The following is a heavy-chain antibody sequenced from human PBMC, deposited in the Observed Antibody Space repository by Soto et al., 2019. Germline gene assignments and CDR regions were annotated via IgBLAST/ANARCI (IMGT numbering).Heavy chain of an antibody. Sequence: QVQLVESVGGVVQPGGSLRLSCAASGFIFRSFALQWVRQAPGKGLVWVAMTSYDESEKHYGDSVEGRFTISRDNSKNTLYLQMDRLKTEDTSDYSCVKEGADYRSNRPFDVWGQGTLVTVSS. D-gene: IGHD1-26*01. CDR3: VKEGADYRSNRPFDV. CDR1: GFIFRSFA. V-gene: IGHV3-30*04. CDR2: TSYDESEK. J-gene: IGHJ4*02.